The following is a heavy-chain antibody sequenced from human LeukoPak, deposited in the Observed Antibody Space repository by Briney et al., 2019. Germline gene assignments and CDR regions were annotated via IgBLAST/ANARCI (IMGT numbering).Heavy chain of an antibody. V-gene: IGHV4-39*07. CDR3: ARGASYGYSYYYYYYMDV. D-gene: IGHD5-18*01. CDR2: IYYGEST. CDR1: GGSISSSSYY. Sequence: SETLSLTCTVSGGSISSSSYYWGWIRQPPGKGLEWIGSIYYGESTYYNPSLKSRVTISVDTSKNQFSLKLSSVTAADTAVYYCARGASYGYSYYYYYYMDVWGKGTTVTVSS. J-gene: IGHJ6*03.